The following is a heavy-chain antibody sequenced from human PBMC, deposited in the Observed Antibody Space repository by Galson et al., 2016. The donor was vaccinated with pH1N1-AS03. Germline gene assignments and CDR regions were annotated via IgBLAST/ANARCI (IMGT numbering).Heavy chain of an antibody. CDR3: ASSGF. J-gene: IGHJ4*02. CDR1: GFIFSDYG. V-gene: IGHV3-7*03. Sequence: SLRLSCAASGFIFSDYGMSWVRQAPGKGLEWVANIKKDGGEKYYVDSARGRFTISRDNAKKSLYLQMSSLRVEDTAVYYCASSGFWGRGTLVAVSS. CDR2: IKKDGGEK. D-gene: IGHD3-10*01.